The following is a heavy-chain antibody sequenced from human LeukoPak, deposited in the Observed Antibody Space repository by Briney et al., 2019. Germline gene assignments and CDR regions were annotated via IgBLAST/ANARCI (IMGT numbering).Heavy chain of an antibody. CDR2: IYYSGST. CDR3: AREPWLTPNWFDP. V-gene: IGHV4-39*07. Sequence: SETLSLTCTVSGGSISSSSYYWGWIRQPPGKGLEWIGSIYYSGSTYYNPSLKSRVTISVDTSKNQFSLKLSSVTAADTAVYYCAREPWLTPNWFDPWGQGTLVTVSS. J-gene: IGHJ5*02. D-gene: IGHD3-22*01. CDR1: GGSISSSSYY.